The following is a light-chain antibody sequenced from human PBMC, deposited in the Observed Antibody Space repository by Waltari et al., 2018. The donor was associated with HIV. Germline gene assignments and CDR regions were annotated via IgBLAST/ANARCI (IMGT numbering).Light chain of an antibody. J-gene: IGLJ3*02. V-gene: IGLV1-47*01. CDR1: SSNIGGYY. CDR3: AAWDNSLSAWV. CDR2: RNN. Sequence: QSVLTQPPSASGTPGQRVTISCSGSSSNIGGYYVYWYQQFPGTAPKLLIYRNNQWPSGVPDRFSGSKSGTSASLAISGLRSEDEGDYYCAAWDNSLSAWVFGGGTKLTVL.